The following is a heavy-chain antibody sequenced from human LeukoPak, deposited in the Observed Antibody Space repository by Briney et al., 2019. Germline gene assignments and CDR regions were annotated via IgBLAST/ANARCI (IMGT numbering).Heavy chain of an antibody. Sequence: GGSLRLSCEASGFTFSGYSLAWVRQAPGKGLEWVSYISSSSSTIYYADSVKGRFTISRDNAKNSLYLQMNSLRAEDTAVYYCARAPTYYYYYMDVWGKGTTVTVSS. CDR1: GFTFSGYS. V-gene: IGHV3-48*04. CDR2: ISSSSSTI. CDR3: ARAPTYYYYYMDV. J-gene: IGHJ6*03.